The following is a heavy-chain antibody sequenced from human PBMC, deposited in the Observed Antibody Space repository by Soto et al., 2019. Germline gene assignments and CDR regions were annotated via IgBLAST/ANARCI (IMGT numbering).Heavy chain of an antibody. CDR2: IYYSGST. CDR1: GGSISSYY. Sequence: SETLSLTCTVSGGSISSYYWSWIRQPPGKGLEWIGYIYYSGSTNYNPSLKSRVTISVDTSKNQFSLKLSSVTAADTAVYYCARAPARPNDNWFDPWGQGTLVTVSS. D-gene: IGHD6-6*01. V-gene: IGHV4-59*01. J-gene: IGHJ5*02. CDR3: ARAPARPNDNWFDP.